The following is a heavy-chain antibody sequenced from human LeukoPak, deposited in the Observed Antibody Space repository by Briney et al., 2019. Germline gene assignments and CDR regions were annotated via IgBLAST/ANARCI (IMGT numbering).Heavy chain of an antibody. Sequence: PSETLSLTCTVSGGSISSYYWGWIRQPPGKGLEWIGSIYYSGSTYYNPSLKSRVTISVDTSKNQFSLKLSSVTAADTAVYYCARLPTLEYSSSSVAFDIWGQGTMVTVSS. CDR2: IYYSGST. V-gene: IGHV4-39*01. CDR1: GGSISSYY. CDR3: ARLPTLEYSSSSVAFDI. D-gene: IGHD6-6*01. J-gene: IGHJ3*02.